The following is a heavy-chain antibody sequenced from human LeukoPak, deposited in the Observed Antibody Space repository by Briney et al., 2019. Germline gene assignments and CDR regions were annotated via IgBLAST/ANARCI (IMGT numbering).Heavy chain of an antibody. CDR2: IYSGGST. Sequence: GGSLGLSCAASGFTVSSNDMSWVPQAPGKGLECISVIYSGGSTDYADSVKGRLTIPRDNSKNTLYLQMNSLRAEDTAVYYCARVVDHDYGDYYLDYWGQGTLVTVSS. V-gene: IGHV3-53*01. D-gene: IGHD4-17*01. J-gene: IGHJ4*02. CDR3: ARVVDHDYGDYYLDY. CDR1: GFTVSSND.